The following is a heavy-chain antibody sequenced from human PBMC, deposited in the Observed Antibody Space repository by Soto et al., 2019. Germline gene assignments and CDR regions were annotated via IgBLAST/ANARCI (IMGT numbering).Heavy chain of an antibody. D-gene: IGHD2-15*01. CDR1: GFTFSSNG. V-gene: IGHV3-30*18. J-gene: IGHJ4*02. CDR2: MSNDGSHT. CDR3: TKGCSSSSNCYIIDN. Sequence: QVQLVESGGGVVQPGRSLRLSCAASGFTFSSNGMHWVRQAPGKGLEWVAVMSNDGSHTSYADSAKGRFTISRDNSKNTLYLQMNSLRAEDSAIYYCTKGCSSSSNCYIIDNWGQGALVTVSS.